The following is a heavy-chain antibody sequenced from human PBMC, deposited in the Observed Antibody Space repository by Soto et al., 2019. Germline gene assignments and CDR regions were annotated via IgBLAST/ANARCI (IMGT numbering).Heavy chain of an antibody. CDR2: IYYTGST. CDR3: ARQIGRGSWSLDH. J-gene: IGHJ4*02. D-gene: IGHD6-13*01. CDR1: GGSISSSDYW. Sequence: QLQLQESGPGLVKPAETLSLTCTVSGGSISSSDYWWGWIRQPPGKGLEWIGSIYYTGSTYYNPSLKSRVIISVDTSKNQFSLRLSSVTAADTAVYYCARQIGRGSWSLDHWGQGTLVIVSS. V-gene: IGHV4-39*01.